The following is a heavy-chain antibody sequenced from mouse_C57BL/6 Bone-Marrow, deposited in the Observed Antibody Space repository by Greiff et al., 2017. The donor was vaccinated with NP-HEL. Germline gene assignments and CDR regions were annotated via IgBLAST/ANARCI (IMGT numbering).Heavy chain of an antibody. V-gene: IGHV7-1*01. D-gene: IGHD2-14*01. CDR1: GFTFSDFY. Sequence: EVKLVDSGGGLVQSGRSLRLSCATSGFTFSDFYMEWVRQAPGKGLEWIAASRNKANDYTTEYSASVKGRFIVSRDTSQSILYLQMNALRAEDTAIYYCARDGGTVRYFDVWGTGTTVTVSS. CDR3: ARDGGTVRYFDV. J-gene: IGHJ1*03. CDR2: SRNKANDYTT.